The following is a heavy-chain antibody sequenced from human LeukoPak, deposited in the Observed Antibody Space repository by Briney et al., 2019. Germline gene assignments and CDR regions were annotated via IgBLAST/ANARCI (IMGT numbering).Heavy chain of an antibody. CDR2: IHYSGST. V-gene: IGHV4-59*08. Sequence: SETLSLTCTVSGGSISSYYWSWTRQPPGKGLEWIGSIHYSGSTTYNPSLKSRVTISVDTSKNQFSLKLSSVTAADTAAYYCARRLGGTSTGFDYWGQGTLVTVSS. CDR3: ARRLGGTSTGFDY. CDR1: GGSISSYY. J-gene: IGHJ4*02. D-gene: IGHD2-2*01.